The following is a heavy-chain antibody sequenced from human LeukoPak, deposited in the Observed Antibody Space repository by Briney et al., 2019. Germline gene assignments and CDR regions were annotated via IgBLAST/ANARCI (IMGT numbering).Heavy chain of an antibody. CDR1: GFTFSDYY. D-gene: IGHD1-26*01. CDR2: ISISGSTM. J-gene: IGHJ4*02. Sequence: GGSLRLSCAASGFTFSDYYMNWIRPAPGKGLEWVSYISISGSTMYYPDSVKGRFTISRDNAKTSVFLQMNSLRGEDTAVYYCARDSSGSYSSFDYWGQGTLVTVSS. V-gene: IGHV3-11*04. CDR3: ARDSSGSYSSFDY.